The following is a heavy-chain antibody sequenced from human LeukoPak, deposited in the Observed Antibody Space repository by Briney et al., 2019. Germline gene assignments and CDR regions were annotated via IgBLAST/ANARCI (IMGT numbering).Heavy chain of an antibody. CDR1: GGSISSYY. CDR3: ARAVGSGSFQTYYYYMDV. V-gene: IGHV4-59*12. D-gene: IGHD3-10*01. Sequence: SETLSLTCTVSGGSISSYYWSWIRQPPGKGLEWIGYIYYSGSTNYNPSLKSRVTISVKTSKNQFSLKLSSVTAADTAVYYCARAVGSGSFQTYYYYMDVWGKGTTVTISS. J-gene: IGHJ6*03. CDR2: IYYSGST.